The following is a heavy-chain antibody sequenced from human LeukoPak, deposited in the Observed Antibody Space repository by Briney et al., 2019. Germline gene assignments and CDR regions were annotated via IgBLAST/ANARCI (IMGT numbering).Heavy chain of an antibody. J-gene: IGHJ4*02. Sequence: GGSLRLSCTASGFRFRAFWMHWVRKAPGKGLMGVSRIRGDGYDTSYGASVKGRFTISRDNAQNTLYLQMNSLRAEDTAVYYCASDRVLGWGSLYNWGQGTLVTVSS. D-gene: IGHD3-10*01. V-gene: IGHV3-74*01. CDR3: ASDRVLGWGSLYN. CDR2: IRGDGYDT. CDR1: GFRFRAFW.